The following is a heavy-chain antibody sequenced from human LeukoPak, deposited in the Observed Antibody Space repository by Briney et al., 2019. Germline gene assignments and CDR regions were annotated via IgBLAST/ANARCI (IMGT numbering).Heavy chain of an antibody. CDR1: GYTFSDYY. D-gene: IGHD3-22*01. CDR2: INPNSGGT. V-gene: IGHV1-2*06. CDR3: ARAGVWDYSDTSGYYNGAFDI. J-gene: IGHJ3*02. Sequence: ASVKVSCKASGYTFSDYYIHWVRQAPGQGLEWMGRINPNSGGTNYAQKFQGRVTMTRDTSISTAYMELSRLRSDDTALYYCARAGVWDYSDTSGYYNGAFDIWGQGTMVTVSS.